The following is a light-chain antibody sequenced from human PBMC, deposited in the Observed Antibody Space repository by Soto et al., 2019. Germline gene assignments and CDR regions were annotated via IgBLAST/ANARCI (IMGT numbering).Light chain of an antibody. J-gene: IGKJ1*01. CDR1: QSVSSSY. V-gene: IGKV3-20*01. CDR2: GAS. CDR3: QQYGSSPWT. Sequence: PVERATLSCRASQSVSSSYLAWYQQKPGQAPRLLIYGASSRATGIPDRFSGSGSGTDFTLTISRLEPEDFAVYYCQQYGSSPWTFGQGTKVDIK.